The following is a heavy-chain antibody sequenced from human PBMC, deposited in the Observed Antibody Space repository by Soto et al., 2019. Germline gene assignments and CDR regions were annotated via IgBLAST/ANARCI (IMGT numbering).Heavy chain of an antibody. Sequence: EMQLVEFGGALVKPGGSLRLSCAASGFTFSNYAMNWVRQAPGKGLEWVSSISSGSSFISYADSVKGRFTICRDNANKSLHLEMNSLRVEDTALYYCAREGVPNYDYWSGDASDLWGHGTMVTVSS. CDR2: ISSGSSFI. V-gene: IGHV3-21*01. D-gene: IGHD3-3*01. J-gene: IGHJ3*01. CDR1: GFTFSNYA. CDR3: AREGVPNYDYWSGDASDL.